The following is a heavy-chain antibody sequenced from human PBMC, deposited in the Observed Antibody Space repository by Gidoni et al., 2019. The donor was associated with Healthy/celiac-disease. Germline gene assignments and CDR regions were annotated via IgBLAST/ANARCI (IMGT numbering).Heavy chain of an antibody. D-gene: IGHD6-19*01. Sequence: QLQLQESGPGLVKPSETLSLTCTVSGGSISSSSYYWGWIRQPPGKGLEWIGSIYYSGGTYYNPSLKSRVTISVDTSKNQFSLKLSSVTAADTAVYYCARVGSGWYDFDYWGQGTLVTVSS. CDR3: ARVGSGWYDFDY. J-gene: IGHJ4*02. CDR2: IYYSGGT. V-gene: IGHV4-39*01. CDR1: GGSISSSSYY.